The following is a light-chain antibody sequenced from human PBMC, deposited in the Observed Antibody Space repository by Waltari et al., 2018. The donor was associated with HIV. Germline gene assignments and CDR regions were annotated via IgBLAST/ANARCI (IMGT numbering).Light chain of an antibody. Sequence: QSALTQPASVSGSPGQSITISCTGTSSDVGGYNYVSWYQQHPGKAPKFMIYEVRDRPSGVSNRCSGSKSGNTASLTISGLQAEDEAYYYCSSYSSSDTHVVFGGGTKLTVL. CDR3: SSYSSSDTHVV. CDR1: SSDVGGYNY. CDR2: EVR. J-gene: IGLJ2*01. V-gene: IGLV2-14*01.